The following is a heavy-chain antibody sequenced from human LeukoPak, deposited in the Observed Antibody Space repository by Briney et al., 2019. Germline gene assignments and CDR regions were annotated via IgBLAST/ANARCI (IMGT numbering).Heavy chain of an antibody. CDR2: INRDGSDK. CDR3: ARAIEGAYDL. V-gene: IGHV3-7*04. D-gene: IGHD5-12*01. Sequence: PGGSLRLSCATSGFTFSNYWMTWVRQAPGKGLEWVANINRDGSDKYYMASVRGRFTISRDNAKNSLSLQMNSLRAEDTAVYFCARAIEGAYDLWGQGTLVTVSS. J-gene: IGHJ4*02. CDR1: GFTFSNYW.